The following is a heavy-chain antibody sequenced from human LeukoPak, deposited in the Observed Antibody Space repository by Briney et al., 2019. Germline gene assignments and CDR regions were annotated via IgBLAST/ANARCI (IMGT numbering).Heavy chain of an antibody. Sequence: GGSLRLSCAASGFTFSDYYMNWIRQAPGKGLEWVSYITGSSSYTNYADSVKGRFTISRDNAKNSLYLQMNSLRAEDTAVYYCARAFSGFSFDCWGQGTLVTVPS. J-gene: IGHJ4*02. CDR1: GFTFSDYY. V-gene: IGHV3-11*05. CDR2: ITGSSSYT. CDR3: ARAFSGFSFDC. D-gene: IGHD5-12*01.